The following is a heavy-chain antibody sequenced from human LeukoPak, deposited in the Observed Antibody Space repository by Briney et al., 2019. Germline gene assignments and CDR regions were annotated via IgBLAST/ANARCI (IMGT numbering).Heavy chain of an antibody. Sequence: GGSLRLSCAASELNVSNNYMNWVRQAPGKGLEWVSVIYSGGTTNYADSVQGRFTISRDSSKNTVYLQMNRLRADDTAVYYCAREHYDYFWGTYRSYALDIWGQGTMVTISS. CDR2: IYSGGTT. CDR1: ELNVSNNY. J-gene: IGHJ3*02. D-gene: IGHD3-16*02. V-gene: IGHV3-53*01. CDR3: AREHYDYFWGTYRSYALDI.